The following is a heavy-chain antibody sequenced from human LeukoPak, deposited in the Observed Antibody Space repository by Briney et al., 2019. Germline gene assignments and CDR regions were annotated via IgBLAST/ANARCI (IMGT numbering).Heavy chain of an antibody. CDR1: GFTFSSCT. Sequence: GGSLRLSCEASGFTFSSCTLTWVREAPGKGLVWGSLINADGSTTTYADSVKGRFTISRDNARNTVSLQMNSLTIEDTAVYYCVVVVEPPDSDGFDVWGQGTIITVSS. J-gene: IGHJ3*01. D-gene: IGHD1-14*01. CDR2: INADGSTT. V-gene: IGHV3-74*01. CDR3: VVVVEPPDSDGFDV.